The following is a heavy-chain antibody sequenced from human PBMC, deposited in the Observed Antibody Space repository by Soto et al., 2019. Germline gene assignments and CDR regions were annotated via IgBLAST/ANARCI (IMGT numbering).Heavy chain of an antibody. J-gene: IGHJ6*03. D-gene: IGHD3-3*01. CDR3: AKVLRERIMFLGVFFTKPPLGGYYYSRDV. CDR1: GYTFTSYG. Sequence: GASVKVSCKASGYTFTSYGISWVRQAPGQGLEWMGWISAYNGNTNYAQKLQGRVTMTTDTSTSTAYMELRSLRSDDTAVYYCAKVLRERIMFLGVFFTKPPLGGYYYSRDVGGKGTPVTVPS. V-gene: IGHV1-18*01. CDR2: ISAYNGNT.